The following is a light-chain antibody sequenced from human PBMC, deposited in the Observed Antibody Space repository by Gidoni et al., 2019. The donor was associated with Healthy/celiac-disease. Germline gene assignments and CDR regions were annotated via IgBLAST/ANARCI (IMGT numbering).Light chain of an antibody. Sequence: IVMTQSPATLSVSPGERATLSCRASQSVSSNLAWYQQKPGQAPRPLIYGASTRATGIPARFSGSGSGTEFTLTISSLQSEDFAVYCCQQYNNWPDWTFGQGTKVEIK. CDR1: QSVSSN. CDR2: GAS. J-gene: IGKJ1*01. V-gene: IGKV3-15*01. CDR3: QQYNNWPDWT.